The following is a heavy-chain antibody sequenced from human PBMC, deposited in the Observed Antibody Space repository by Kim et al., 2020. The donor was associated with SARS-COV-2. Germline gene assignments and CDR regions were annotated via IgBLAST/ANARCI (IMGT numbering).Heavy chain of an antibody. CDR2: IIPIFGTA. J-gene: IGHJ4*02. V-gene: IGHV1-69*13. Sequence: SVKVSCKASGGTFSSYAISWVRQAPGQGLEWMGGIIPIFGTANYAQKFQGRVTITADESTSTAYMELSSLRSEDTAVYYCARDSSYYYDSSGYYYFDYWGQGTLVTVSS. CDR3: ARDSSYYYDSSGYYYFDY. D-gene: IGHD3-22*01. CDR1: GGTFSSYA.